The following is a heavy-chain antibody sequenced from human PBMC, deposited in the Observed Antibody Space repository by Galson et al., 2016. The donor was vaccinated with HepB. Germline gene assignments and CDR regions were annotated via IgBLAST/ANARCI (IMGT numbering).Heavy chain of an antibody. D-gene: IGHD5-12*01. CDR1: GFTFTTYS. CDR3: ARHKVATIGFDY. J-gene: IGHJ4*02. V-gene: IGHV3-30*03. Sequence: SLRLSCAASGFTFTTYSLHWVRQAPGKGLEWVAGVAYDGSNKYYAVSVRGRFTISTDNSKDTLYLQMNSLRAEDTAVYYCARHKVATIGFDYWGQGTLVIVSS. CDR2: VAYDGSNK.